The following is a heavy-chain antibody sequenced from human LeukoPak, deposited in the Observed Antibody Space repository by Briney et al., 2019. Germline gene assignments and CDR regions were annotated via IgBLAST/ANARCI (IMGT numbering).Heavy chain of an antibody. CDR2: IKQDGSEK. J-gene: IGHJ4*02. CDR3: ARGGVGDFLTGYQNY. V-gene: IGHV3-7*01. CDR1: GFNFRSYA. D-gene: IGHD3-9*01. Sequence: GGSLRLSCAASGFNFRSYAMHWVRQAPGKGLEWVANIKQDGSEKYYVDSVKGRFTISRDNAKNSLYLQMNSLRAEDTAVYYCARGGVGDFLTGYQNYWGQGTLVTVSS.